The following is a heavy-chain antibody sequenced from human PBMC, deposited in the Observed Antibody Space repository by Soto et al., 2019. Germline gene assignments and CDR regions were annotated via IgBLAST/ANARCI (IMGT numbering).Heavy chain of an antibody. D-gene: IGHD3-22*01. J-gene: IGHJ3*01. Sequence: EVQLVESGGGLIQPGGSLRLSCAATGFTCSSNDMNWVRQAPGKGLEWVSLIYSGGSTYYADSVKGRFTISRDNSKNTLYLQMSSLRAEDTAVYYCATRPLLPGAPWGQATIVTVSS. CDR2: IYSGGST. V-gene: IGHV3-53*01. CDR1: GFTCSSND. CDR3: ATRPLLPGAP.